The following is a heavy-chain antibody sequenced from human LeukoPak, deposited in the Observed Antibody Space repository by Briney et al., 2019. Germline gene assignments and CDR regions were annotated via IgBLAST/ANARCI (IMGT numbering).Heavy chain of an antibody. CDR1: GFTFSTYW. CDR3: ARDSGSGSYSGY. Sequence: GGSLRLSCAASGFTFSTYWMHWVRQGPGKGLVWVSRINPDGSGTSHADSVKGRFTISRDNAKNTLYLQMNSLRAEDTAVYYCARDSGSGSYSGYWGLGTLVTVSS. CDR2: INPDGSGT. J-gene: IGHJ4*02. D-gene: IGHD3-10*01. V-gene: IGHV3-74*01.